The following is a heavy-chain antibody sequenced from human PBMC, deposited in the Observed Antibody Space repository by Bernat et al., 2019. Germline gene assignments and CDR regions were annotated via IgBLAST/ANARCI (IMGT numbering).Heavy chain of an antibody. Sequence: EVQLVESGGGLVQPGRSLRLSCTASGFTFGDYAMSWVRQAPGKGLEWVGFIRSKAYGGTTEYAASVKGRFTISRDDSKSIAYLKMNSLKTEDTAVYYCTSDGEYCSSTSCYFHGMDVWGQGTTVTVSS. J-gene: IGHJ6*02. CDR3: TSDGEYCSSTSCYFHGMDV. D-gene: IGHD2-2*01. CDR1: GFTFGDYA. V-gene: IGHV3-49*04. CDR2: IRSKAYGGTT.